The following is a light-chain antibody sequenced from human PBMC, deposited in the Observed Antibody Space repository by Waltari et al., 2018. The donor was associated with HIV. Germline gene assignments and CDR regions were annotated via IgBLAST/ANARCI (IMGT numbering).Light chain of an antibody. CDR1: QSINRW. J-gene: IGKJ1*01. CDR2: KTS. Sequence: DIQMTQSPSTLSASVGDRVSITCRASQSINRWLAWYQQKPGKAPKVLIYKTSSLESGVPSRFSGSGSGTEFTLTISCLQPDDFATYYCQQYKTSPWTFGQGTKVEIK. CDR3: QQYKTSPWT. V-gene: IGKV1-5*03.